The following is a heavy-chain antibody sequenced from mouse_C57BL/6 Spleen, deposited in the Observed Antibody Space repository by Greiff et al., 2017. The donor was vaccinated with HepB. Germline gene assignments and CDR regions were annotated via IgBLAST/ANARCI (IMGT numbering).Heavy chain of an antibody. V-gene: IGHV1-50*01. Sequence: QVQLQQPGAELVKPGASVKLSCKASGYTFTSYWMQWVKQRPGQGLEWIGEIDPSDSYTNYNQKFKGKATLTVDTSSSTAYMQLSSLTSEDSAVYYCARGVVATEAMDYWGQGTSVTVSS. J-gene: IGHJ4*01. D-gene: IGHD1-1*01. CDR2: IDPSDSYT. CDR3: ARGVVATEAMDY. CDR1: GYTFTSYW.